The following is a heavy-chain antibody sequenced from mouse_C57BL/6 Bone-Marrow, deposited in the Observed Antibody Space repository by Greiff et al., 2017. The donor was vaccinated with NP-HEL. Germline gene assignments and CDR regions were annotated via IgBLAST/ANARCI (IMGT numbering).Heavy chain of an antibody. Sequence: QVQLQQSGAELVRPGASVTLSCKASGYTFTDYEMHWVQQTPVHGLEWIGAIDPETGGTAYNHKFTGKAILTADKSSSTASMELRILTSEDSAVYYCIRGRVYFGDWGKGTTLTVSS. V-gene: IGHV1-15*01. CDR3: IRGRVYFGD. CDR1: GYTFTDYE. CDR2: IDPETGGT. J-gene: IGHJ2*01.